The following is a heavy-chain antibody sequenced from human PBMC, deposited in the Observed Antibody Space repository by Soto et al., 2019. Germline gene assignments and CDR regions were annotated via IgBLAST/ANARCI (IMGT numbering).Heavy chain of an antibody. J-gene: IGHJ4*02. CDR1: GFTFSDYY. V-gene: IGHV3-11*06. CDR2: ISSSSSYT. D-gene: IGHD3-22*01. Sequence: GGSLRLSCAASGFTFSDYYMSWIRQAPGKGLGWVSYISSSSSYTNYADSVKGRFTISRDNAKNSLYLQMNSLRAEDTAVYYCARVWLAPDYWGQGTLVTVSS. CDR3: ARVWLAPDY.